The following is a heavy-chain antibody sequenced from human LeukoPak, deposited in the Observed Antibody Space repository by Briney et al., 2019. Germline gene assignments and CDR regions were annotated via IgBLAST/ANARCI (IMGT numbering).Heavy chain of an antibody. D-gene: IGHD3-9*01. V-gene: IGHV4-39*07. CDR3: ARALKYYDILTGYEDRYYFDY. Sequence: PSETLSLTCTVSGASIRTTSYYWAWIRQPPGKGLEWIGTINHSGTTYYSPSLKSRVTISVDTSMNQFSLKLNSVTAADTAVYYCARALKYYDILTGYEDRYYFDYWGQGTLVTVSS. CDR1: GASIRTTSYY. J-gene: IGHJ4*02. CDR2: INHSGTT.